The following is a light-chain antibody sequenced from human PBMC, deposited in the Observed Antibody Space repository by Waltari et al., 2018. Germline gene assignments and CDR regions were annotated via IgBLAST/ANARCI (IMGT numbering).Light chain of an antibody. V-gene: IGKV4-1*01. CDR2: WAS. CDR1: QTVLYSSHHKNY. J-gene: IGKJ4*01. Sequence: IVMTQSPDSLAVSLGERATINCQSSQTVLYSSHHKNYLAWYQQKPRQPPKLLIYWASTRESGVPDRFSGSGSGTDFTLTISSLQAEDVAVYYCQQYYNTPLTFGGGTKVEIK. CDR3: QQYYNTPLT.